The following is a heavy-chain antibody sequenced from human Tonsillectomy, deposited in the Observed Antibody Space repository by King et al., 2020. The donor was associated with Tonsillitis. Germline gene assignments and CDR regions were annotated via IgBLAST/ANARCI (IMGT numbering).Heavy chain of an antibody. Sequence: VQLQESGPGLVKPSETLSLTCTVSGGSISSYYWSWIRQPPGKGLEWIGYIYYSGSTNYNPSLKSRVTISVDTSKNQFSLKLSSVTAADTAVYYCARHYGYRYNWNDVLSDAFDIWGQXTMVTVS. CDR1: GGSISSYY. CDR3: ARHYGYRYNWNDVLSDAFDI. CDR2: IYYSGST. J-gene: IGHJ3*02. V-gene: IGHV4-59*08. D-gene: IGHD1-1*01.